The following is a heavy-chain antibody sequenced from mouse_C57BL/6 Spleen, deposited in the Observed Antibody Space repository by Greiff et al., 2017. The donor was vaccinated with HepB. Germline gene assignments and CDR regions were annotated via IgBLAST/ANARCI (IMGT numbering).Heavy chain of an antibody. Sequence: VQLQQPGAELVKPGASVKLSCKASGYTFTSYWMQWVKQRPGQGLEWIGEIDPSDSYTNYNQKFKGKATLTVDTSSSTAYMQLSSLTSEDSAVYYCARLGSRGYWGEGTTLTVSS. CDR2: IDPSDSYT. V-gene: IGHV1-50*01. CDR3: ARLGSRGY. J-gene: IGHJ2*01. CDR1: GYTFTSYW. D-gene: IGHD1-1*01.